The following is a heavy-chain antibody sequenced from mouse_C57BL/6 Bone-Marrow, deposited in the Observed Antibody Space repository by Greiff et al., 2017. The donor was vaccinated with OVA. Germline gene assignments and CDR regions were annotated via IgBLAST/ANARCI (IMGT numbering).Heavy chain of an antibody. CDR3: ARDWITTPDWYFDV. J-gene: IGHJ1*03. Sequence: EVMLVESGGGLVKPGGSLKLSCAASGFTFSSYAMSWVRQTPEKRLEWVATISDGGSYTYYPDNVKGRSTISRDNAKNNLYLQMSHLKSEDTAMYYCARDWITTPDWYFDVWGTGTTVTVSS. CDR2: ISDGGSYT. D-gene: IGHD2-4*01. V-gene: IGHV5-4*01. CDR1: GFTFSSYA.